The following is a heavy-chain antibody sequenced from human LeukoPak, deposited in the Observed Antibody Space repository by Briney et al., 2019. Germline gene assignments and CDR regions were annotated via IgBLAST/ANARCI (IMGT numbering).Heavy chain of an antibody. V-gene: IGHV4-34*01. CDR2: INHSGST. CDR3: ARAGSIVVAPAAIEPRITDYFDY. J-gene: IGHJ4*02. CDR1: GGSFSGYY. Sequence: SEALSLTCAVYGGSFSGYYWSWIRQPPGKGLEWIGEINHSGSTNYNPSLKSRVTTSVDTSKNQFSLKLSSVTAADTAVYYCARAGSIVVAPAAIEPRITDYFDYWGQGTLVTVSS. D-gene: IGHD2-2*01.